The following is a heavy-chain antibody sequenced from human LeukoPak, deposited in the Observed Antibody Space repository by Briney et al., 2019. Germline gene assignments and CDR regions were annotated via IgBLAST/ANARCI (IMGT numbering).Heavy chain of an antibody. V-gene: IGHV3-9*01. Sequence: GGSLRLSCAASGFTFDDYAMHWVRQAPGKGLEWVSGISWNSGRMGYADSVKGRFTVSRDDAKNSLYLQMDSLRAEDTALYYCAKASGYSYGTAETDYWGQGTLVTVSS. CDR3: AKASGYSYGTAETDY. CDR2: ISWNSGRM. J-gene: IGHJ4*02. D-gene: IGHD5-18*01. CDR1: GFTFDDYA.